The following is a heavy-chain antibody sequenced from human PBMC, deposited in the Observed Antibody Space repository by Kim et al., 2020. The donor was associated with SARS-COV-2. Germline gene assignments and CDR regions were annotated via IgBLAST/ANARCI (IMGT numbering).Heavy chain of an antibody. Sequence: SETLSLTCAVYGGSFSGYSWSWIRQSPGKGLEWIGEINHSGSIKFNPSLKSRVTISPDMSNNQLSLKLTAVTAADTAVYYCARGPTYGSDTSGGEYFQHWGQGTLVSVSS. D-gene: IGHD5-12*01. CDR3: ARGPTYGSDTSGGEYFQH. V-gene: IGHV4-34*01. J-gene: IGHJ1*01. CDR1: GGSFSGYS. CDR2: INHSGSI.